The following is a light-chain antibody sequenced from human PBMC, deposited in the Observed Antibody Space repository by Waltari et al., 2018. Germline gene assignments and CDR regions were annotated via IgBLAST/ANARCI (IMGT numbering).Light chain of an antibody. CDR2: GAS. Sequence: VMTQSPASLSVSPGDRATLSCRARQSVSSHLAWYQQKTGKGPRLHIYGASTRDTGIPATFSCSGSGTEFTLNINSLQSADFAVYYCQQYNNWALTFGGGTKVAI. CDR3: QQYNNWALT. CDR1: QSVSSH. J-gene: IGKJ4*01. V-gene: IGKV3-15*01.